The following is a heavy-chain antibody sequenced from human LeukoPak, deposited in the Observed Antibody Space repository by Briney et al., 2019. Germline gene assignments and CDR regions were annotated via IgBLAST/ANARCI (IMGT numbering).Heavy chain of an antibody. D-gene: IGHD2-2*03. Sequence: GASVKVSCKASGGTFSSYAISWVRQAPGQGLEWMGRIIPIFGTANYAQKFQGRVTSTTDEFTSTAYMELSRLRSEDTDVYYCARDQLDIVVVPAAMRDYYYYMDVWGKGTTVTVYS. V-gene: IGHV1-69*05. CDR2: IIPIFGTA. CDR3: ARDQLDIVVVPAAMRDYYYYMDV. CDR1: GGTFSSYA. J-gene: IGHJ6*03.